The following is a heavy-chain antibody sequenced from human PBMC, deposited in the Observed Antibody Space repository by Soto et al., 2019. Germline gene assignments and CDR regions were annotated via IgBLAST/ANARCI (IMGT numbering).Heavy chain of an antibody. CDR1: GYTFTSYG. D-gene: IGHD6-19*01. V-gene: IGHV1-18*01. CDR2: ISAYNGNT. CDR3: VRRIIAGADYYFNF. J-gene: IGHJ4*02. Sequence: ASVKVSCKASGYTFTSYGISWVRQAPGQGLEWMGWISAYNGNTNYAQKLQGRGTMTTDTSTSTAYMEVRGLRSDDTAVYYGVRRIIAGADYYFNFWGEVTQVT.